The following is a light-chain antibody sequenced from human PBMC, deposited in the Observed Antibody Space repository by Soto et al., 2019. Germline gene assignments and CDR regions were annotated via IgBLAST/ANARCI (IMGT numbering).Light chain of an antibody. CDR2: DAS. CDR3: QQRSNWALT. J-gene: IGKJ4*01. Sequence: EIVLTQSQATLSLSPGERATLSCRASQSVSSYFAWYQQKPGQAPRLLIYDASNRATGIPDRFSGSGSGTDFTLTISSLEPEDFAVYYCQQRSNWALTFGGGTRVEIK. V-gene: IGKV3-11*01. CDR1: QSVSSY.